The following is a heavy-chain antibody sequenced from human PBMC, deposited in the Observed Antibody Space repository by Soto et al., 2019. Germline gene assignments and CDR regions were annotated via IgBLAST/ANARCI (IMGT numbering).Heavy chain of an antibody. D-gene: IGHD3-9*01. Sequence: ASVKVSCKASGYTFTNFGISWVRQAPGQGLEWMGWISAYNGNTNYAQNFQGRVTMTRNTSISTAYMELSSLRSEDTAVYYCARAQAPPGSDVGYFDWLLPTPYYGMDVWGQGTTVTVSS. CDR2: ISAYNGNT. CDR1: GYTFTNFG. CDR3: ARAQAPPGSDVGYFDWLLPTPYYGMDV. J-gene: IGHJ6*02. V-gene: IGHV1-18*01.